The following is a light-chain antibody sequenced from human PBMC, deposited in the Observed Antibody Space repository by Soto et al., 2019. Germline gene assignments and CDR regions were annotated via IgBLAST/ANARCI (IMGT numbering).Light chain of an antibody. V-gene: IGKV3-11*01. J-gene: IGKJ5*01. CDR2: DAS. CDR1: QSVGSY. CDR3: QQLNNYTFT. Sequence: PGERAALSCRASQSVGSYLAWYQQKLGQAPRLLIYDASKRATGIPARFSVSGSGTDFTLTISSLKHEDCSTYYCQQLNNYTFTFGQGTRLEIK.